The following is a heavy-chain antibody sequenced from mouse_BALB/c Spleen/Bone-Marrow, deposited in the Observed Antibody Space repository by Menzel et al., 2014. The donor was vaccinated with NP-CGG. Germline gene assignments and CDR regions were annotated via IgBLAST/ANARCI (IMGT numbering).Heavy chain of an antibody. CDR2: IDPETGGT. CDR1: GYTFTDYE. J-gene: IGHJ3*01. Sequence: LQESGAELVRPGASVTLSCKAPGYTFTDYEMHWVKQTPVHGLEWIGAIDPETGGTAYNQKFKGKATLTADKSSSTAYMELRSLTSEDSAVYYCTRSLVRRFAYWGQGTLVTVSA. CDR3: TRSLVRRFAY. D-gene: IGHD2-14*01. V-gene: IGHV1-15*01.